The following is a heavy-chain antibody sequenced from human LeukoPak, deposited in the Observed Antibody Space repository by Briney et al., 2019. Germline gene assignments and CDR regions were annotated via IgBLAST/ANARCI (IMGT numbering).Heavy chain of an antibody. Sequence: SETLSLTCTVSGGSISSYYWSWIRQPPGKGLEWIGYIYYSGSTNYNPSHKSRVTISVDTSKNQFSLKLSSVTAADTAVYYCARAPVGATLALDYWGQGTLVTVSS. CDR3: ARAPVGATLALDY. V-gene: IGHV4-59*01. D-gene: IGHD1-26*01. J-gene: IGHJ4*02. CDR1: GGSISSYY. CDR2: IYYSGST.